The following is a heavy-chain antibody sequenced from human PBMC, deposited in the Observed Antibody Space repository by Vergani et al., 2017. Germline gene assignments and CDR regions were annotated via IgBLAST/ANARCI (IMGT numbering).Heavy chain of an antibody. CDR2: IYPGDADT. D-gene: IGHD3-10*01. V-gene: IGHV5-51*01. Sequence: EVQLVQSGAEVKKPGESLKISCKGSGYSFTSYWIGWVRQMPGKGLEWMGIIYPGDADTSYSPSFQGQVTISADKSISTAYLQWSSMKASDTAMYYCARSLYYYGSGSYHWFDPWGQGTLVTVSS. CDR3: ARSLYYYGSGSYHWFDP. J-gene: IGHJ5*02. CDR1: GYSFTSYW.